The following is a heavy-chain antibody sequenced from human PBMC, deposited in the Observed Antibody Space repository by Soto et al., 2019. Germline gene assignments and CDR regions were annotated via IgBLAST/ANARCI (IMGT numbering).Heavy chain of an antibody. CDR2: IYHSGST. Sequence: SETLSLTCAVSGGSISSGGYSWNWIRQPPGKGLEWIGNIYHSGSTYYNASLKSRVTISVDRSKNQFPLKLSSVTAADTAVYYCGRGDYANAFDIWGQGTMVT. CDR1: GGSISSGGYS. V-gene: IGHV4-30-2*01. J-gene: IGHJ3*02. CDR3: GRGDYANAFDI. D-gene: IGHD4-17*01.